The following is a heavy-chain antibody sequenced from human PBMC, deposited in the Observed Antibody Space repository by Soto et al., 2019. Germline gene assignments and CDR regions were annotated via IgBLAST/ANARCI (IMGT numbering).Heavy chain of an antibody. Sequence: QGQLVQSGAEVKKPGSSVKVSCKASGGTFSSYAISWVRQAPGQGLEWMGGIIPIFGTANYAQKFQGRVTITADESTSTAYMELSSLRSEDTAVYYCARANDYVGNSYFYGMDVWGQGTTVTVSS. J-gene: IGHJ6*02. D-gene: IGHD2-21*02. CDR2: IIPIFGTA. CDR3: ARANDYVGNSYFYGMDV. V-gene: IGHV1-69*12. CDR1: GGTFSSYA.